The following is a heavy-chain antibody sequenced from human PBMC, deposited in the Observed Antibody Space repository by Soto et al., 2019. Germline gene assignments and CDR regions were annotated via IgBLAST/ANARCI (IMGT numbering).Heavy chain of an antibody. CDR1: GFTFSNYW. CDR2: IKQDGSET. Sequence: GGSLRLSCAASGFTFSNYWMSWVRQAPGKGLEWVAKIKQDGSETYYVDSVKGRFTISRDNAKNTLYLQMNSLRVEDTAVYFCARGRGYCSGRSCFVDFWGQGTLVTVSS. CDR3: ARGRGYCSGRSCFVDF. J-gene: IGHJ4*02. D-gene: IGHD2-15*01. V-gene: IGHV3-7*01.